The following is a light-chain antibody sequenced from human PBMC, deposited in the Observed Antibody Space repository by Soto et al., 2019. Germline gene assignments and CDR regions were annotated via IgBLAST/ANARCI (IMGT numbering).Light chain of an antibody. CDR3: QQRSNWPPWT. CDR1: QSVSNY. J-gene: IGKJ1*01. CDR2: DAS. Sequence: EIVLTQSPATLSLSPGDRATLSCRASQSVSNYLAWYQQKPGQAPRLLIYDASKRATGTPARFTGSGSGTDFTLTISSLVPEDFAVYYCQQRSNWPPWTFGQGTKVEIK. V-gene: IGKV3-11*01.